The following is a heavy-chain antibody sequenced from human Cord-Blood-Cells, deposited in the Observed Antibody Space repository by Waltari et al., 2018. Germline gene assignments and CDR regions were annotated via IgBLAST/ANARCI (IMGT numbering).Heavy chain of an antibody. V-gene: IGHV3-43D*03. J-gene: IGHJ6*02. Sequence: EVQLVESGGVVVQPGGSLRLSCAASGFTFADYAMHWVRQAPGKGLEWVSLISWDGGSTYYADSVKGRFTISRDNSKNSLYLQMNSLRAEDTALYYCAKDIGGATTYYYYGMDVWGQGTTVTVSS. D-gene: IGHD1-26*01. CDR3: AKDIGGATTYYYYGMDV. CDR2: ISWDGGST. CDR1: GFTFADYA.